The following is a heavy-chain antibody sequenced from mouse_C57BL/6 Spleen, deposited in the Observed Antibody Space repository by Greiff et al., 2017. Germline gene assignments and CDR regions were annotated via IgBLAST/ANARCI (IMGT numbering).Heavy chain of an antibody. CDR1: GYTFTSYW. D-gene: IGHD1-1*01. J-gene: IGHJ2*01. CDR3: AIPGHYGSSSLFDY. V-gene: IGHV1-53*01. CDR2: INPRNGGT. Sequence: QVQLKQPGTELVKPGASVKLSCKASGYTFTSYWMHWVKQRPGQGLEWIGNINPRNGGTNYNEKFKSKATLTVDKYSSTAYMQLSSLTSEDSAVYYCAIPGHYGSSSLFDYWVQGTTLTVSS.